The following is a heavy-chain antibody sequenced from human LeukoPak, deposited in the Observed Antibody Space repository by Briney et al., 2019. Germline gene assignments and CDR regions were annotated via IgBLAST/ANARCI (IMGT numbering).Heavy chain of an antibody. D-gene: IGHD3-3*01. CDR2: INHSGRT. J-gene: IGHJ4*02. CDR1: GGSFSGYF. V-gene: IGHV4-34*01. Sequence: SETLSLTCAVYGGSFSGYFWSWIRQPPGKGLEWIGEINHSGRTNYNPSLKSRVTISVDTFQYRFSLKLSSVTAADTDVYYCARQHQPERFLEWLSLDINYFDYWGQGTLVTVSS. CDR3: ARQHQPERFLEWLSLDINYFDY.